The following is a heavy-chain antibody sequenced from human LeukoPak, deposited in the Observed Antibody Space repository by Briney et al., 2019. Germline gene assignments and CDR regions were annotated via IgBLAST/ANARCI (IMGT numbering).Heavy chain of an antibody. Sequence: GGSLRLSCAASGFSVSNNYMVWVRQAPGKGLEWVSVIYSGGTKYYADSVKGRFTISKDNSKNTLYLQMNNLRAEDTAVYYCARDWCSSTSCYGGAFDDWGQGTLVTVSS. CDR3: ARDWCSSTSCYGGAFDD. CDR2: IYSGGTK. V-gene: IGHV3-66*01. J-gene: IGHJ4*02. CDR1: GFSVSNNY. D-gene: IGHD2-2*01.